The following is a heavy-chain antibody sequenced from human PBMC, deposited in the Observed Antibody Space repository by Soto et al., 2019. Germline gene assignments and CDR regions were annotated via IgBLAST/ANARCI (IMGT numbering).Heavy chain of an antibody. J-gene: IGHJ4*02. CDR1: GYTFSDHD. Sequence: QVQLVQSGAEVKKPGASVKVSCKASGYTFSDHDINWVRQASGQGPEWLGWMNPNSGDTGYAQNFQSRFTMTRDTSKRTAYMELSSLRSEDTAVYYCARVGGNWNDDYFDYWGQGTLVTVSS. CDR2: MNPNSGDT. V-gene: IGHV1-8*01. CDR3: ARVGGNWNDDYFDY. D-gene: IGHD1-1*01.